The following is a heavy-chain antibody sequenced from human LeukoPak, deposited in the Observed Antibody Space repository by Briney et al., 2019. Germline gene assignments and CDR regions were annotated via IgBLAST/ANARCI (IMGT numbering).Heavy chain of an antibody. CDR3: ARGAPEYCTNGVCPSDY. J-gene: IGHJ4*02. CDR2: IIPIFGTA. D-gene: IGHD2-8*01. CDR1: GFTFTSYD. V-gene: IGHV1-69*13. Sequence: SVKVSCKASGFTFTSYDINWVRQAPGQGLEWMGGIIPIFGTANYAQKFQGRVTIAADESTSTAYMELSSLRSEDTAVYFCARGAPEYCTNGVCPSDYWGQGALVTVPS.